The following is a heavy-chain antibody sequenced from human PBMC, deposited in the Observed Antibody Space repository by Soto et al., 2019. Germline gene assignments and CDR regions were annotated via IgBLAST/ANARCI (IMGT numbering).Heavy chain of an antibody. CDR1: GYTFTSYG. CDR3: ARVRLTMIVVPFGVL. D-gene: IGHD3-22*01. CDR2: INTYDGNT. J-gene: IGHJ4*02. V-gene: IGHV1-18*04. Sequence: QVQLVQSGAEVKKPGASVKVSCKASGYTFTSYGIAWVRQAPGQGLEWMGWINTYDGNTNYAQEFQGRVTMTTDTSTSTAYMELRSLRSDDTAVYYCARVRLTMIVVPFGVLWSQGTLVTVSS.